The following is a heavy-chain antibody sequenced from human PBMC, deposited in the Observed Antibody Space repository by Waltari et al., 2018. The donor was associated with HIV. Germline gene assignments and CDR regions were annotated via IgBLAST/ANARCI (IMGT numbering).Heavy chain of an antibody. V-gene: IGHV3-74*01. Sequence: EVQLVESGGGLVQPGGSQRLSCEASGFTFSSFWMPWVRQLPGTGLAWVARIRRDVLATTYVDSVKGRFTVSRDNAKNTLSLQMNSLRAEDTAVYYCARGVTVATITPFDQWGQGTLVTVSS. CDR3: ARGVTVATITPFDQ. CDR2: IRRDVLAT. J-gene: IGHJ4*02. CDR1: GFTFSSFW. D-gene: IGHD5-12*01.